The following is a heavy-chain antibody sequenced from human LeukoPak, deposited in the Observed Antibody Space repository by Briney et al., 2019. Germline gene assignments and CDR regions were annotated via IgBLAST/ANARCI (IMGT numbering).Heavy chain of an antibody. CDR1: GYTFTSYG. Sequence: GSSVKVSCKASGYTFTSYGVSWVRQAPGQGLEWMGWISAFNGNTNYAQKFQDRVTLTTDTSTSTAYMELRSLRSDDTAIYYCARDRIQHGYYDNTVYSDFWGQGTLVTVSS. CDR2: ISAFNGNT. D-gene: IGHD3-22*01. CDR3: ARDRIQHGYYDNTVYSDF. V-gene: IGHV1-18*01. J-gene: IGHJ4*02.